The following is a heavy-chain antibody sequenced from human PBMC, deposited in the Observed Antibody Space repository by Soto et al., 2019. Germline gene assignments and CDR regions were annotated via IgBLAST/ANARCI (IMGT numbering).Heavy chain of an antibody. CDR1: KFTFSDYY. CDR2: ISSGGSYT. J-gene: IGHJ2*01. Sequence: QVQLVESGGGLVKPGGSLRLSCGASKFTFSDYYMSWIRQAPGKGLEWVSYISSGGSYTNYADSVKGRFTISRDNAKNSLYLQINSLRDEDTAVFYCARVKRPAGYIDLWGRGTLVTVSS. V-gene: IGHV3-11*06. CDR3: ARVKRPAGYIDL.